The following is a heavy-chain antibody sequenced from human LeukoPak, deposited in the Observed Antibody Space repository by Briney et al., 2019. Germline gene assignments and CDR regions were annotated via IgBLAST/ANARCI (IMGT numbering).Heavy chain of an antibody. Sequence: SVKVSCKASGGTFSSYAISWVRQAPGQGLEWMGGIIPIFGTANYVQKFQGRVTITADKSTSTAYMELSSLRSEDTAVYYCARAGTTGTTYYGMDVWGKGTTVTVSS. V-gene: IGHV1-69*06. J-gene: IGHJ6*04. CDR3: ARAGTTGTTYYGMDV. CDR1: GGTFSSYA. CDR2: IIPIFGTA. D-gene: IGHD1-1*01.